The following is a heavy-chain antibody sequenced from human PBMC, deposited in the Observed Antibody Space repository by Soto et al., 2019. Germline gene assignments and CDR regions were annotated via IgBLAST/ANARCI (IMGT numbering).Heavy chain of an antibody. Sequence: ASVKVSCKASGYTFTSYGISWVRQAPGQGLEWMGWISTYNGNTNYAQKLQGRVTMTTDTSTSTAYMELRSLRSDDTAVYYCGRVLYQSVFYYGMDVWGQGTTVPVSS. CDR2: ISTYNGNT. D-gene: IGHD2-2*01. CDR3: GRVLYQSVFYYGMDV. CDR1: GYTFTSYG. V-gene: IGHV1-18*01. J-gene: IGHJ6*02.